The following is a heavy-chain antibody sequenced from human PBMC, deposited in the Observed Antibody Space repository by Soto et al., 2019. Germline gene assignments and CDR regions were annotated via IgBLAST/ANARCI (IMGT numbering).Heavy chain of an antibody. CDR3: VSRGITHYYYYPTAD. J-gene: IGHJ6*02. CDR2: ISAYNGNT. V-gene: IGHV1-18*01. D-gene: IGHD1-20*01. Sequence: ASVEVSCKESGYTFTSYGSRWVRQAPGQGLEWMGWISAYNGNTNYAQKLQGRVTMTTDTSTSTAYLELRSLRSDDTAVYYCVSRGITHYYYYPTADWGQGTPVTVSS. CDR1: GYTFTSYG.